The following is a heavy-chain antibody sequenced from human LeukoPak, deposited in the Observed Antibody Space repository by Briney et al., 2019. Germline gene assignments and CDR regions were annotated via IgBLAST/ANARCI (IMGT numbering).Heavy chain of an antibody. CDR2: ISGSGGST. V-gene: IGHV3-23*01. CDR3: AKDARGQQWFVRGDGFDV. CDR1: GFTFSSYA. Sequence: GGSLRLSCAASGFTFSSYAMSWVRQAPGKGLEWVSAISGSGGSTYYADSVKGRFTTSRDNAKNSLYLQMNSLRPEDSALYYCAKDARGQQWFVRGDGFDVWGQGTLVTVSS. J-gene: IGHJ3*01. D-gene: IGHD6-19*01.